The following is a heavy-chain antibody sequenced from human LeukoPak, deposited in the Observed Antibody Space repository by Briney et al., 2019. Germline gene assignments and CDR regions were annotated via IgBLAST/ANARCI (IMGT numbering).Heavy chain of an antibody. Sequence: GGSLRLSCAASGFTFSSYAMHWVRQAPGKGLEWVAVISYDGSNKYYADSVKGRFTISRDNSKNTLYLQMNSLRAEDTAVYYCARDHRGVRDYFDYWGQGTLVTVSS. J-gene: IGHJ4*02. CDR1: GFTFSSYA. V-gene: IGHV3-30-3*01. CDR3: ARDHRGVRDYFDY. D-gene: IGHD3-10*01. CDR2: ISYDGSNK.